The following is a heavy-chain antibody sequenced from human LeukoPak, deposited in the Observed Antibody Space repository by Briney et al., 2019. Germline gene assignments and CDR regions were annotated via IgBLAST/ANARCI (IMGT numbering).Heavy chain of an antibody. J-gene: IGHJ6*02. Sequence: ASVKVSCKASGYTFTNYDINWVRQATGQGLEWMGWMNPNSGNTGYAQKFQGRVTMTRSTSISTAYMELRSLRSDDTAVYYCARLWFGELSYYYGMDVWGQGTTVTVSS. CDR1: GYTFTNYD. D-gene: IGHD3-10*01. CDR2: MNPNSGNT. V-gene: IGHV1-8*01. CDR3: ARLWFGELSYYYGMDV.